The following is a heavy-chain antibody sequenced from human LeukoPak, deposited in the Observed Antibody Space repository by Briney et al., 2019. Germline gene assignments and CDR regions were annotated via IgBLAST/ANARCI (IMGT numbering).Heavy chain of an antibody. D-gene: IGHD5-18*01. CDR1: GGTFSSYA. CDR2: IIPILGIA. J-gene: IGHJ6*02. V-gene: IGHV1-69*04. CDR3: ARDRPTAMESSFYFYGMDV. Sequence: ASVKVSCKASGGTFSSYAISWVRQAPGQGLEWMGRIIPILGIANYAQKLQGRVTMTTDTSTSTAYMEVRSLRSDDTAVFYCARDRPTAMESSFYFYGMDVWGQGTTVTVSS.